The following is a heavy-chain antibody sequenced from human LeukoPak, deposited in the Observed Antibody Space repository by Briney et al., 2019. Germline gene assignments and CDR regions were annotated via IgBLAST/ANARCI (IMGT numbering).Heavy chain of an antibody. Sequence: SVKVSCKASGGTFSSYAISWVRQAPGQGLEWMGGIIPIFGTANYAQKFQGRVTITADESTSTAYMELSSLRSEDTAVYYRARESGYSYGSLDYWGQGTLVTVSS. J-gene: IGHJ4*02. D-gene: IGHD5-18*01. CDR3: ARESGYSYGSLDY. V-gene: IGHV1-69*01. CDR2: IIPIFGTA. CDR1: GGTFSSYA.